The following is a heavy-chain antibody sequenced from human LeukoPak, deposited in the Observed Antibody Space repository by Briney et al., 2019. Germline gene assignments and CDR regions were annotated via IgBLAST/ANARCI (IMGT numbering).Heavy chain of an antibody. CDR1: GFSFNNYA. Sequence: GGSLRLSCVVSGFSFNNYAMNWVRQGPGRGLEWVSVICGSSGDTYYADSVKGRFTVSRDDSKNTLFLQMNSQRAEDTAVYYCAKAGGDSCYSPSGDSWGQGTLVTVSS. CDR3: AKAGGDSCYSPSGDS. D-gene: IGHD2-15*01. CDR2: ICGSSGDT. J-gene: IGHJ4*02. V-gene: IGHV3-23*01.